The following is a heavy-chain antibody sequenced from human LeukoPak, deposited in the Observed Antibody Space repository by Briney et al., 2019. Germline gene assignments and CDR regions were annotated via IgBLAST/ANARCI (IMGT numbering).Heavy chain of an antibody. Sequence: GGSLRLSCAVSGFTFSTFAMNWVRQAPGKGLEWVSSLSDSAVSSYYADSVKGRFTISRDNSKNTLYLQMSSLRAEDTAVYYCAKERAPRVTTGGFDYWGQGTLVTVSS. CDR2: LSDSAVSS. D-gene: IGHD4-17*01. CDR1: GFTFSTFA. J-gene: IGHJ4*02. V-gene: IGHV3-23*01. CDR3: AKERAPRVTTGGFDY.